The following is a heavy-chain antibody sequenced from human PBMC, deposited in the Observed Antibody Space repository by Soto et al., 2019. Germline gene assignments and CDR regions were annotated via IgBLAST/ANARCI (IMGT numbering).Heavy chain of an antibody. V-gene: IGHV4-34*01. CDR2: INHSGST. CDR1: GGSFSGYY. Sequence: QVQLQQWGAGLLKPSETLSLTCAVYGGSFSGYYWTWIRQPPGTGLEWIGEINHSGSTHYNPSLKSRVTISVDTSKNQLSLKLTSVTAADTAVYYCARDKTTGLFDYWGQGTLVTVSS. CDR3: ARDKTTGLFDY. J-gene: IGHJ4*02. D-gene: IGHD1-7*01.